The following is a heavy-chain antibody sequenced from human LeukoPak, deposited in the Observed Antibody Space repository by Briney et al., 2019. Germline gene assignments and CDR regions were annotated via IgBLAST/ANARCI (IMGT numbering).Heavy chain of an antibody. CDR3: ARETFGSGSYFDY. CDR2: INPNSGGT. Sequence: GASVKVSCKASGYTFTGYYMHCVRQAPGQGLEWMGWINPNSGGTNYAQKFQGWVTMTRDTSISTAYMELSRLRSDDTAVYYCARETFGSGSYFDYWGQGTLVTVSS. V-gene: IGHV1-2*04. CDR1: GYTFTGYY. D-gene: IGHD3-10*01. J-gene: IGHJ4*02.